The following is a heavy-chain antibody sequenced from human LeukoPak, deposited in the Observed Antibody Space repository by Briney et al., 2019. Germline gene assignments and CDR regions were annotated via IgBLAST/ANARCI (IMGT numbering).Heavy chain of an antibody. V-gene: IGHV4-39*07. Sequence: SETLSLTCTVSGGSIGSGTYYWGWIRQSPGKGLEWIGSIYYSGSTNYNPSLKSRVTISVDTSKNQFSLKLSSVTAADTAVYYCAAVDTAMVPGLFRSGHYYYYYMDVWGKGTTVTVSS. CDR3: AAVDTAMVPGLFRSGHYYYYYMDV. D-gene: IGHD5-18*01. CDR1: GGSIGSGTYY. J-gene: IGHJ6*03. CDR2: IYYSGST.